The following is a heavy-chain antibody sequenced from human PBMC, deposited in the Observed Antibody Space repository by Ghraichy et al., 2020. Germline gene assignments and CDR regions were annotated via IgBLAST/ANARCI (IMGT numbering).Heavy chain of an antibody. CDR2: ISCDGSET. V-gene: IGHV3-74*01. CDR1: GFTFSIYW. D-gene: IGHD3-22*01. CDR3: ASGYYDSSGYYSNY. Sequence: GGSLRLSCAASGFTFSIYWMHWVRQAPGKGLMWVSRISCDGSETAYADFVKGRFTISRDNAKNTVYLQMNSLRAEDTAVYYCASGYYDSSGYYSNYWGQGTLVTVSS. J-gene: IGHJ4*02.